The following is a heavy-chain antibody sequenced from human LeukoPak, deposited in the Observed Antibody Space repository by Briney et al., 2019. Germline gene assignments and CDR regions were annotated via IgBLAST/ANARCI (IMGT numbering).Heavy chain of an antibody. CDR2: ISGSSCST. V-gene: IGHV3-23*01. J-gene: IGHJ4*02. CDR1: GFTLRSYA. Sequence: GGSLRLSRSASGFTLRSYAMSWARQPRGGGLEGVSSISGSSCSTYYADSVEGRFTISRDNSKSTLYLQMNSLRAEDTALYYCAKDPCYWPPTDYFFDYWGQGTLVTVSS. CDR3: AKDPCYWPPTDYFFDY. D-gene: IGHD2-8*02.